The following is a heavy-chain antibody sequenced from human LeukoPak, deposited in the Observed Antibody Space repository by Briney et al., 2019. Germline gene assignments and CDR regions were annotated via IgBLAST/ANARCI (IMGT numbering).Heavy chain of an antibody. Sequence: PGGSLRLSCAASGFTFGDHYMDWVRQAPGKGLEWVGRIRNKANSYTTEYAASVKGRFTISRDDSKNSLYLQMNSLKTEDTAVYYCARVRYYLDYWGQGTLVTVSS. J-gene: IGHJ4*02. CDR1: GFTFGDHY. CDR2: IRNKANSYTT. CDR3: ARVRYYLDY. D-gene: IGHD3-9*01. V-gene: IGHV3-72*01.